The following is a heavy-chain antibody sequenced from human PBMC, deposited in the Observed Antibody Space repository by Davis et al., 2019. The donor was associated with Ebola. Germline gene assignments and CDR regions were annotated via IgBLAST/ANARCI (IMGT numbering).Heavy chain of an antibody. V-gene: IGHV3-7*03. CDR3: ASGITTASYYDFWSGYYSPDAFDI. D-gene: IGHD3-3*01. J-gene: IGHJ3*02. CDR2: IKQDGSEK. CDR1: GFTFSSYW. Sequence: GESLKISCAASGFTFSSYWMSWVRQAPGKGLEWVANIKQDGSEKYYVDSVKGRFTISRDNAKNSLYLQMNSLRAEDTAVYYCASGITTASYYDFWSGYYSPDAFDIWGQGTMVTVSS.